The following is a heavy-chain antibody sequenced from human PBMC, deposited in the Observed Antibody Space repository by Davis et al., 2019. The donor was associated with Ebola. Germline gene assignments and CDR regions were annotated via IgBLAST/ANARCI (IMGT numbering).Heavy chain of an antibody. CDR2: INPSGGST. D-gene: IGHD6-13*01. V-gene: IGHV1-46*01. J-gene: IGHJ4*02. Sequence: ASVKVSCKASGYTFTSYYMHWVRQAPGQGLEWMGIINPSGGSTSYAQKFQGRVTITADKSTRTAYMELSSLRSEDTAVYYCARDGGDSSSWYKPFDYWGQGTLVTVSS. CDR1: GYTFTSYY. CDR3: ARDGGDSSSWYKPFDY.